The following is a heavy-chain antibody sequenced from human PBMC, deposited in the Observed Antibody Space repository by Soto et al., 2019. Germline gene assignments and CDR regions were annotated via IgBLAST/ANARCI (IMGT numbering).Heavy chain of an antibody. CDR2: IYYSGST. V-gene: IGHV4-59*01. D-gene: IGHD3-22*01. CDR1: GGTISSYY. J-gene: IGHJ1*01. Sequence: SETLSLTCTASGGTISSYYWSWIRQPPGKGLEWIGYIYYSGSTNYNPSLKSRVTISVDTSKNQFSLKLSSVTAADTAVYYCARTDGDYYDSSGYYLEYFQHWGQGTLVTVS. CDR3: ARTDGDYYDSSGYYLEYFQH.